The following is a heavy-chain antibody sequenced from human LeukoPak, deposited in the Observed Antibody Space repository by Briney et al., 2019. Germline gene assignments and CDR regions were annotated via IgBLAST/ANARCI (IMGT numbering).Heavy chain of an antibody. CDR2: INPNSGGT. CDR1: GYTFTGYY. Sequence: ASVKVSCKASGYTFTGYYMHWVRQAPGQGLEWMGWINPNSGGTNYAQKFQGRVTMTRDTSISTAYMELSRLRSDDTAVYYCARDGELLRFLEWTYYMDVWGKGTTVTVSS. J-gene: IGHJ6*03. CDR3: ARDGELLRFLEWTYYMDV. D-gene: IGHD3-3*01. V-gene: IGHV1-2*02.